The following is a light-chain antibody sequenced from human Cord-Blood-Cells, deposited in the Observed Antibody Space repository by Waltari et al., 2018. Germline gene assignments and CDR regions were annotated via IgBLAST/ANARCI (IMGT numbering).Light chain of an antibody. CDR1: QSVSSSY. J-gene: IGKJ1*01. Sequence: EIVLTQSPGTLSSSAGERATLTCRASQSVSSSYLAWYQQKPGQAPRLLIYGASSRATGFPDRFSGSGSGTDFTLTISRLEPEDFAVYYCQQYGSSPWTFGQGTKVEIK. CDR2: GAS. V-gene: IGKV3-20*01. CDR3: QQYGSSPWT.